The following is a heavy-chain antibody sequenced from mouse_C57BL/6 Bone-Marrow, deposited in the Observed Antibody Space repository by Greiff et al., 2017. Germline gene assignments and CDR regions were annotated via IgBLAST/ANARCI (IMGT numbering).Heavy chain of an antibody. CDR2: ISSGGDYI. CDR1: GFTFSSYA. Sequence: DVKLVESGEGLVKPGGSLKLSCAASGFTFSSYAMSWVRQTPEKRLEWVAYISSGGDYIYYADTVKGRFTISRDNARNTLYLQMSSLKSEDTAMYYCTRGRIATAWGYYAMDYWGQGTSVTVSS. V-gene: IGHV5-9-1*02. J-gene: IGHJ4*01. CDR3: TRGRIATAWGYYAMDY. D-gene: IGHD1-1*01.